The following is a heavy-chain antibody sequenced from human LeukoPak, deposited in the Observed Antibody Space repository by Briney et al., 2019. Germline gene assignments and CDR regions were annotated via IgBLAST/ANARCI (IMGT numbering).Heavy chain of an antibody. Sequence: GGSLRLSCAASGFTFSSYWMSWVRQAPGKGLEWVANIKQDGSEKYYVDSVKGRFTISRDNAKNSLYLQMNSLKTEDTAVYYCTTIFGVVMTYYYGMDVWGQGTTVTVSS. CDR2: IKQDGSEK. CDR1: GFTFSSYW. CDR3: TTIFGVVMTYYYGMDV. V-gene: IGHV3-7*03. D-gene: IGHD3-3*01. J-gene: IGHJ6*02.